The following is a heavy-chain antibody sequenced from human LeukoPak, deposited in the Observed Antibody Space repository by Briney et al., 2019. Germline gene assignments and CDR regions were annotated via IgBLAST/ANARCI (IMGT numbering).Heavy chain of an antibody. J-gene: IGHJ4*02. CDR3: ARDRVGATDYFDY. CDR1: GFTFSNFW. D-gene: IGHD1-26*01. CDR2: IYGDGSFT. Sequence: GGSLRLSCAASGFTFSNFWMHWVRQAPGKGLVWVALIYGDGSFTRYADSVKGRFTISRDNAKNTVYLQMNSLRVEDTAVYYCARDRVGATDYFDYWGQGTLVTVSS. V-gene: IGHV3-74*01.